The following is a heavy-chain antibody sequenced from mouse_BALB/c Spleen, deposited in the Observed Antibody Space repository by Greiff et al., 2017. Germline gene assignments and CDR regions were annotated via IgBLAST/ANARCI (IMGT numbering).Heavy chain of an antibody. CDR3: ARGEITTG. CDR2: ISSGGST. CDR1: GFTFSSYA. D-gene: IGHD2-4*01. V-gene: IGHV5-6-5*01. Sequence: EVMLVESGGGLVKPGGSLKLSCAASGFTFSSYAMSWVRQTPEKRLEWVASISSGGSTYYPDSVKGRFTIPRDNARNILYQQMSSLRSEDTAMYYCARGEITTGWGQGTLVTVSA. J-gene: IGHJ3*02.